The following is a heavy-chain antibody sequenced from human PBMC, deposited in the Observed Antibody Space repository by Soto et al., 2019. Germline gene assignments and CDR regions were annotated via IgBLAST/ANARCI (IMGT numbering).Heavy chain of an antibody. CDR1: GFTFSSYD. Sequence: GGSLRLSCAASGFTFSSYDMHWVRQAPGKGLEWVSAIGTAGDTYYPGSVKGRFTISRENAKNSLYLQMKSLRAGDTAVYYCARGALYPEYCSGGSCSVSPSPVDYWGQGTLVTVSS. CDR3: ARGALYPEYCSGGSCSVSPSPVDY. V-gene: IGHV3-13*01. D-gene: IGHD2-15*01. J-gene: IGHJ4*02. CDR2: IGTAGDT.